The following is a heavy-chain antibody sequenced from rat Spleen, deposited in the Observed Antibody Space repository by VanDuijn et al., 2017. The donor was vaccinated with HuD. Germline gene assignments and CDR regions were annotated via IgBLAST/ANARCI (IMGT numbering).Heavy chain of an antibody. J-gene: IGHJ2*01. V-gene: IGHV5-29*01. CDR1: GFTFSDYY. CDR2: ISYDGSTI. CDR3: ARQRDYFDY. Sequence: EVQLVESDGGLVQPGRSLKLSCAASGFTFSDYYMAWVRQAPRKGLEWVARISYDGSTISYRDSVKGRFTISRDNARNTLYLQMNSLRSEDTATYYCARQRDYFDYWGQGVMVTVSS.